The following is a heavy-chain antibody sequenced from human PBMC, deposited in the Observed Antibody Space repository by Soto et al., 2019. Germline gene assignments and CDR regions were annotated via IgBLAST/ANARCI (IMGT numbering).Heavy chain of an antibody. CDR3: ATGVAGDFEM. CDR1: GFPLGFSNAW. V-gene: IGHV3-15*01. D-gene: IGHD6-13*01. Sequence: EVQVVESGGGLVKPGESLTLSCTVSGFPLGFSNAWISWVRQAPGKGLEWVGRIKRQTDGGPAGPTDYAAPVKGRFTISRDDTNSTFCLQINSLQKEDPATCDCATGVAGDFEMWGQGTMVTVSS. CDR2: IKRQTDGGPAGPT. J-gene: IGHJ3*02.